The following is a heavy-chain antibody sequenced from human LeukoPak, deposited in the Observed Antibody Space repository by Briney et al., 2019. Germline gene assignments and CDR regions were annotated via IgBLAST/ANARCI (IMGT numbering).Heavy chain of an antibody. CDR3: ARGAGYYDYGAFDI. D-gene: IGHD3-22*01. V-gene: IGHV3-20*04. CDR1: GFTFDDYG. CDR2: INWNGGST. J-gene: IGHJ3*02. Sequence: RAGGSLRLSCAASGFTFDDYGMSWVRQAPGKGLEWVSGINWNGGSTGYADSVKGRFTISRDNAKNSLYLQMNSLRAEDTALYYCARGAGYYDYGAFDILGQGTMVTVSS.